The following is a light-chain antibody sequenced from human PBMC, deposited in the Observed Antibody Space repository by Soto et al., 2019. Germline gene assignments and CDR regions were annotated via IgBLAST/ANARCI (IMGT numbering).Light chain of an antibody. J-gene: IGLJ2*01. CDR3: AAWDGSLNHIL. Sequence: QSGLTQPPSASGTPGQGVAISCSGSSSNMGSNTVNWYQHLPGTAPKLLIYNDNQRPSGVPDRFFGSKSGTSASLAITGLQSEDEADYYCAAWDGSLNHILFGGGTKLTVL. CDR1: SSNMGSNT. CDR2: NDN. V-gene: IGLV1-44*01.